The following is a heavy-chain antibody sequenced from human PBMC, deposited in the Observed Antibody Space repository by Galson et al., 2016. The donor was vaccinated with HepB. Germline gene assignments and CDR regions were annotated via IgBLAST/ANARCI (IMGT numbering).Heavy chain of an antibody. J-gene: IGHJ4*02. CDR1: GDSINSGGYH. V-gene: IGHV4-31*03. D-gene: IGHD3-3*01. CDR3: ARGYSDSWTGYYRPPFDY. Sequence: TLSLTCTVSGDSINSGGYHWSWIRQHPGKRLEWIGYIYYSGSTHYNPSLRTRVTISIDTSKNQFSLKLNSLTAADTAVYYCARGYSDSWTGYYRPPFDYWGQGALVTVSS. CDR2: IYYSGST.